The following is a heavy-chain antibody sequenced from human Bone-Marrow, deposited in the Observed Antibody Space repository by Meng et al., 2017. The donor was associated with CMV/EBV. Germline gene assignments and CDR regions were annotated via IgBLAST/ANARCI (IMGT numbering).Heavy chain of an antibody. CDR3: AHTTIFGVVIDY. CDR1: GFSLTTSGEG. CDR2: IYWGDDK. Sequence: QITLKESGPTLVKPTQTLTLTCTFSGFSLTTSGEGVAWIRQSPGEALEWLGIIYWGDDKRYSPSLKSRLTITKDTSKNQVVLTMTNMDPVDTATYYCAHTTIFGVVIDYWGQGTLVTVSS. V-gene: IGHV2-5*02. J-gene: IGHJ4*02. D-gene: IGHD3-3*01.